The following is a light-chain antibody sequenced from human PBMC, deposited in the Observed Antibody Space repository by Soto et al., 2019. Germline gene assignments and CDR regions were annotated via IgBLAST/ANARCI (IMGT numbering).Light chain of an antibody. V-gene: IGLV1-47*01. CDR3: AAWDDTLSGLV. Sequence: QSVLTQPHSASGAPGQTVTISCSGRSSNIGSNYVYWYQQLPETAPRLLLYRADQRPSGIPDRFSGSKSGTSASLAISGLRSEDGADYYCAAWDDTLSGLVFGGGTKLTVL. J-gene: IGLJ2*01. CDR2: RAD. CDR1: SSNIGSNY.